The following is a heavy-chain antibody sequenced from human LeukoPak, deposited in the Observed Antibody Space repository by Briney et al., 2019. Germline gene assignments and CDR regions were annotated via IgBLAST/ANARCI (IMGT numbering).Heavy chain of an antibody. Sequence: PSETLSLTCTVPGGSISSYYWSWIRQPPGKGLEWIGYIYYSGSTNYNPSLKSRVTISVDTSKNQFSLKLNSVTAADTAVYYCARDDYDILTGSHHGFDYWGQGTLVTVSS. J-gene: IGHJ4*02. D-gene: IGHD3-9*01. V-gene: IGHV4-59*01. CDR2: IYYSGST. CDR1: GGSISSYY. CDR3: ARDDYDILTGSHHGFDY.